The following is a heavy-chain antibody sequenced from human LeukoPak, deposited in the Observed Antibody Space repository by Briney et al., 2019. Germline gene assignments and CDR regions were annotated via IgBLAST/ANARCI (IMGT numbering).Heavy chain of an antibody. CDR2: ISGSGGST. J-gene: IGHJ4*02. V-gene: IGHV3-23*01. CDR1: GFTSISYA. D-gene: IGHD2-2*01. CDR3: AKDLLGYCSSTSCQSSNFDY. Sequence: GGSLRLSCAASGFTSISYAMSWVRQAPGKGLEWVSAISGSGGSTYYADSVKGRFTISRDNSKNTLYLQMNSLRAEDTAVYYCAKDLLGYCSSTSCQSSNFDYWGQGTLVTVSS.